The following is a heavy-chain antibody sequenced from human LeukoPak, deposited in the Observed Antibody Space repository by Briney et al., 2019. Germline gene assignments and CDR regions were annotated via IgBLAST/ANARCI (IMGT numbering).Heavy chain of an antibody. V-gene: IGHV4-38-2*02. CDR1: GYSISSGYY. CDR2: IYHSGST. J-gene: IGHJ5*02. Sequence: SETLSLTCTVSGYSISSGYYWGWIRQPPGKGLEWIGSIYHSGSTYYNPSLKSRVTISVDTSKNQFYLKLSSVTAADTAVYYCARDLAYCGGDCYSWGQGTLVTVSS. D-gene: IGHD2-21*01. CDR3: ARDLAYCGGDCYS.